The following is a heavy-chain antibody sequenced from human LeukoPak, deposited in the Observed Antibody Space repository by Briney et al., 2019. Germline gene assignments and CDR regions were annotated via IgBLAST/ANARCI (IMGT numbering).Heavy chain of an antibody. Sequence: SETLSLTCTVSGGSISSSSYYWGWIRQPPGKGLEWIGSIYYSGSTYYNPSLKSRVTISVDTSKNQFSLKLSSVTAVDTAVYYCARQCYDSSGYYVLDYWGQGTLVTVSS. CDR2: IYYSGST. V-gene: IGHV4-39*01. J-gene: IGHJ4*02. D-gene: IGHD3-22*01. CDR3: ARQCYDSSGYYVLDY. CDR1: GGSISSSSYY.